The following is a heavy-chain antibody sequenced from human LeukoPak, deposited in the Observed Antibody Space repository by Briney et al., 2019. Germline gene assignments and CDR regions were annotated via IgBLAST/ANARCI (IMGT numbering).Heavy chain of an antibody. D-gene: IGHD3-10*01. CDR1: GGSFSGYY. CDR3: ASGRSGGGSGSYFNYRLYYFDY. J-gene: IGHJ4*02. Sequence: SETLSLTCAVYGGSFSGYYWRWIRQPPGKGLEWIGEINHSGSTNYNPSLKSRVTISLDTSKNQFSLKLTSVTAADTALYSCASGRSGGGSGSYFNYRLYYFDYWGQGTLVTVSS. CDR2: INHSGST. V-gene: IGHV4-34*01.